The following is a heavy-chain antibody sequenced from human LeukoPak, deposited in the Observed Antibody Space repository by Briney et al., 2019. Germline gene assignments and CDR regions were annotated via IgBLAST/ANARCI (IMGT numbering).Heavy chain of an antibody. Sequence: PSETLSLTCTVSGGSISSSSYYWGWIRQPPGKGLEWIGSIYYSGSTYYNPPLKSRVTISVDTSKNQFSLKLSSVTAADTAVYYCASRKYSSSWYAHYYWGQGTLVTVSS. V-gene: IGHV4-39*07. CDR3: ASRKYSSSWYAHYY. J-gene: IGHJ4*02. CDR2: IYYSGST. CDR1: GGSISSSSYY. D-gene: IGHD6-13*01.